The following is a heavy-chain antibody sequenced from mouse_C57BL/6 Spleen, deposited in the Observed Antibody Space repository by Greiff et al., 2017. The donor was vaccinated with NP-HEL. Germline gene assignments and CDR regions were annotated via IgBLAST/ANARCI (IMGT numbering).Heavy chain of an antibody. CDR3: VRQTERGGYYFDY. J-gene: IGHJ2*01. Sequence: EVHLVESGGGLVQPKGSLKLSCAASGFSFNTYAMNWVRQAPGKGLEWVARIRSKSNNYATYYADSVKDRFTISRDDSESMLYLQMNNLKTEDTAMYYCVRQTERGGYYFDYWGQGTTLTVSS. CDR2: IRSKSNNYAT. V-gene: IGHV10-1*01. CDR1: GFSFNTYA. D-gene: IGHD4-1*01.